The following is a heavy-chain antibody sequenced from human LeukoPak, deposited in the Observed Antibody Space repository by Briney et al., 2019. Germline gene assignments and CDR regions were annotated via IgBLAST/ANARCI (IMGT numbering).Heavy chain of an antibody. CDR1: GGSFSGYY. J-gene: IGHJ4*02. CDR2: INHSGST. V-gene: IGHV4-34*01. Sequence: SETLSLTCAVYGGSFSGYYWSWIRRPPGKGLEWIGEINHSGSTNYNPSLKSRVTISVDTSKNQFSLKLSSVTAADTAVYYCAKGYCRGNSCYDDRGAFDYWGQGTLVTVSS. D-gene: IGHD2-2*01. CDR3: AKGYCRGNSCYDDRGAFDY.